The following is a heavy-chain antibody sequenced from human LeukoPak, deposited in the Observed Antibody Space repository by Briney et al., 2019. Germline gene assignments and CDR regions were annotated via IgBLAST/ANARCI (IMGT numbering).Heavy chain of an antibody. CDR3: ARHDCSSTTCPFNY. Sequence: SETLSLTCTVSGGSISSYYWSWIRQPPGKGLEWIGEINHSGSTNYNPSLKSRVTISVDTSKNQFSLKLSSVTAADTAVYYCARHDCSSTTCPFNYWGQGTLVTVSS. CDR2: INHSGST. D-gene: IGHD2-2*01. J-gene: IGHJ4*02. V-gene: IGHV4-34*01. CDR1: GGSISSYY.